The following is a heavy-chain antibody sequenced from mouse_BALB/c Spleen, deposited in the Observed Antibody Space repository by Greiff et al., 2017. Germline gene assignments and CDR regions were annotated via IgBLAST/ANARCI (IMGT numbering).Heavy chain of an antibody. Sequence: EVKVVESGGGLVKPGGSLKLSCAASGFTFSSYAMSWVRQTPEKRLEWVASISSGGSTYYPDSVKGRFTISRDNARNILYLQMSSLRSEDTAMYYCARVSTMITTSAWFAYWGQGTLVTVSA. CDR3: ARVSTMITTSAWFAY. CDR1: GFTFSSYA. CDR2: ISSGGST. V-gene: IGHV5-6-5*01. D-gene: IGHD2-4*01. J-gene: IGHJ3*01.